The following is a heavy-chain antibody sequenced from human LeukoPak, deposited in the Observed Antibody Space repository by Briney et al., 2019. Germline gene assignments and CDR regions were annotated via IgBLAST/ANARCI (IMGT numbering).Heavy chain of an antibody. CDR3: ALKSPPSSGWPLGY. CDR2: ISGSGSTI. D-gene: IGHD6-19*01. Sequence: GGSLRLSCAASGFTFSDYYMSWIRQAPGKGLEWVSYISGSGSTIYYADSVKGRFTISRDNAKNSLHLQMNSLRAEDTAVYYCALKSPPSSGWPLGYWGQGTLVTVSS. J-gene: IGHJ4*02. V-gene: IGHV3-11*01. CDR1: GFTFSDYY.